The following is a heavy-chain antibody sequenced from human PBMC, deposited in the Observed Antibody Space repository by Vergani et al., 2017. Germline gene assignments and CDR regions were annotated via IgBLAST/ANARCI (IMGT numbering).Heavy chain of an antibody. Sequence: QVQLVESGGGLVKPGGSLRLSCAASGFTFSDYYMSWIRQAPGKGLEWVSYISSSGSTIYYADSVKGRFTISRDNAKNSLYLQRNSLRAEDTAVYYCARCGLGPECSSWSYYNYYYYMDVWGKGTTVTVSS. CDR3: ARCGLGPECSSWSYYNYYYYMDV. V-gene: IGHV3-11*01. CDR1: GFTFSDYY. D-gene: IGHD6-13*01. J-gene: IGHJ6*03. CDR2: ISSSGSTI.